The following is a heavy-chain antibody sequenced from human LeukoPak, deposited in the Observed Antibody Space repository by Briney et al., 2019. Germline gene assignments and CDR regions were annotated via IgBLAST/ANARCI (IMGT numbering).Heavy chain of an antibody. D-gene: IGHD4-17*01. CDR1: GFTFSSYS. Sequence: GGSLRLSCAASGFTFSSYSMNWVRQAPGEGLEWVSSISSSSSYIYYADSVKGRFTISRDNSKNTLYLQMNSLRAEDTAVYYCARVGDGLDYWGQGTLVTVSS. CDR2: ISSSSSYI. CDR3: ARVGDGLDY. J-gene: IGHJ4*02. V-gene: IGHV3-21*01.